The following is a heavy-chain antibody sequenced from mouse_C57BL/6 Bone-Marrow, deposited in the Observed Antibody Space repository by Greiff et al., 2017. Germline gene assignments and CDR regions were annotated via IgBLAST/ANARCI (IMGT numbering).Heavy chain of an antibody. D-gene: IGHD1-3*01. CDR1: GYAFSSSW. CDR2: IYPGDGDT. Sequence: VQLQQSGPELVKPGASVKISCKASGYAFSSSWMNWVKQRPGKGLEWIGRIYPGDGDTNYNGKFKGKATLTADKSSSTAYMQLSSLTSEDSAVYFCARWGSKGWFAYWGQGTLVTVSA. V-gene: IGHV1-82*01. J-gene: IGHJ3*01. CDR3: ARWGSKGWFAY.